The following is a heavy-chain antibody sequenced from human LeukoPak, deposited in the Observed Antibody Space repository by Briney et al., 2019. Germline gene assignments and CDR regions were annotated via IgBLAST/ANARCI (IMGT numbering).Heavy chain of an antibody. CDR2: INSDGSST. CDR1: EFTFSSYW. CDR3: ARDRGYPDAFDI. J-gene: IGHJ3*02. Sequence: GGSLRLSCAASEFTFSSYWMYWVRQAPGKGLVWVSRINSDGSSTSYAESVKGRFTSSRDNARNTLYLQMNSLRAEDTAVFYCARDRGYPDAFDIWGQGTMVTVSS. D-gene: IGHD2-15*01. V-gene: IGHV3-74*01.